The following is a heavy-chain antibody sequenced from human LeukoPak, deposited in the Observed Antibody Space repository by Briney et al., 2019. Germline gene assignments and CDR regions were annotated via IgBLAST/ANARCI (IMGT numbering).Heavy chain of an antibody. Sequence: PGGSLRLSCAASGFTFSSYSMNWVRQAPGKGLEWVSYISSSSSTIYYADSVKGRFTISRDNAKNSLHLQMNSLRDEGTAVYYCAREYSSSSGKALDYWGQGTLVTVSS. CDR1: GFTFSSYS. V-gene: IGHV3-48*02. CDR3: AREYSSSSGKALDY. J-gene: IGHJ4*02. D-gene: IGHD6-6*01. CDR2: ISSSSSTI.